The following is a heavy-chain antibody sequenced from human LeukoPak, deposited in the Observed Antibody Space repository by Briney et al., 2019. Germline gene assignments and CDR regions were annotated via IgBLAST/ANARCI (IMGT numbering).Heavy chain of an antibody. J-gene: IGHJ6*02. Sequence: PGGSLRLSCAASGFTFSSYWMHWVRQAPGKGLVWVSRINSDGSSTSYADSVKGRFTISRDNAKNTLYLQMNSLSAEDTAVYYCASVVVPAAIWSGYYYYGMDVWGQGTTVTVSS. CDR1: GFTFSSYW. CDR2: INSDGSST. D-gene: IGHD2-2*02. V-gene: IGHV3-74*01. CDR3: ASVVVPAAIWSGYYYYGMDV.